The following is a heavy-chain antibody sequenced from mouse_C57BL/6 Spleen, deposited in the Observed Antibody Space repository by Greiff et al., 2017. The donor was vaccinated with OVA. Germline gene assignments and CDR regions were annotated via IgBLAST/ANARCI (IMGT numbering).Heavy chain of an antibody. CDR2: IRSKSSTYAT. CDR1: GFTFNTYA. D-gene: IGHD3-3*01. Sequence: EVQLVESGGGLVQPKGSLKLSCAASGFTFNTYAMHWVRQAPGQGLEWVARIRSKSSTYATYYADSVKDRFTISRDDSQSMLYLQMNNLKTEDTAMYYCVRGRDWFAYWGQGTLVTVSA. J-gene: IGHJ3*01. CDR3: VRGRDWFAY. V-gene: IGHV10-3*01.